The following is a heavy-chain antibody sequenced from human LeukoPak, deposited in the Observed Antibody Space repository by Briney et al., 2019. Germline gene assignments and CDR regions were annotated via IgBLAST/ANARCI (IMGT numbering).Heavy chain of an antibody. CDR3: ARALKDCSSTSCLGGGY. V-gene: IGHV3-30-3*01. D-gene: IGHD2-2*01. J-gene: IGHJ4*02. CDR1: GFTFSTYS. CDR2: VSFDESNE. Sequence: GGSLRLSCAASGFTFSTYSMHWVRQAPDKGLEWVAVVSFDESNENYADSMRGRFTISRDNSKNTLYLQMNSLRAEDTAVYYCARALKDCSSTSCLGGGYWGQGTLVTVSS.